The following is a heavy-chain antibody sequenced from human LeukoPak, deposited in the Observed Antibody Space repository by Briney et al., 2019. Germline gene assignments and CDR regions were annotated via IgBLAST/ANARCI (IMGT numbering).Heavy chain of an antibody. CDR3: ATTPSWPDY. V-gene: IGHV1-2*02. Sequence: GASVKVSCTASGYTFTGYYMHWVRQAPGQGLEWMGYINPNTGGTFYAQKFQGRVTMTRDTSINTAYLELNSLTSDDTAVYYRATTPSWPDYWGQGTLVTVSS. CDR1: GYTFTGYY. D-gene: IGHD6-13*01. J-gene: IGHJ4*02. CDR2: INPNTGGT.